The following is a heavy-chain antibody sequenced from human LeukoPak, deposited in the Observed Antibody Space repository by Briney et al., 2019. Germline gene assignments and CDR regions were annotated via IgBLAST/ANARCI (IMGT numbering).Heavy chain of an antibody. J-gene: IGHJ6*04. D-gene: IGHD3-9*01. Sequence: ASVRVSCKASGGTFSSYAISWVRQAPGQGLEWMGGIIPIFGTANTAQKFQGRVTITADKSTSTAYMELSSLRSEDTAVYYCARYSPITVFWPSYYYGMDVWGKGTTVTVSS. V-gene: IGHV1-69*06. CDR2: IIPIFGTA. CDR3: ARYSPITVFWPSYYYGMDV. CDR1: GGTFSSYA.